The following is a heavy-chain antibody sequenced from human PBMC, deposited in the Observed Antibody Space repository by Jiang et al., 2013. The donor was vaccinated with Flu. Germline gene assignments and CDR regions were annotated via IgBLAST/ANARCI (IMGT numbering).Heavy chain of an antibody. D-gene: IGHD1-7*01. V-gene: IGHV1-8*01. CDR1: GYTFTSYD. CDR3: ARGLTKTGTEFFWYFDL. J-gene: IGHJ2*01. Sequence: VSCKASGYTFTSYDINWVRQATGQGLEWMGWMNPNSGNTGYAQKFQGRVTMTRNTSISTAYMELSSLRSEDTAVYYCARGLTKTGTEFFWYFDLWGRGTLVTVSS. CDR2: MNPNSGNT.